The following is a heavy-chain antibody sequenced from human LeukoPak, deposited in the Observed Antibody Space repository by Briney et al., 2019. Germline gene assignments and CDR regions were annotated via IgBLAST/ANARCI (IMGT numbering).Heavy chain of an antibody. CDR2: IYHSVST. J-gene: IGHJ4*02. V-gene: IGHV4-38-2*01. Sequence: SDTLCLTCAVSGYSISSGYHWGWIRQSTGQGVEWIGRIYHSVSTYYNPSLKSRVTKSVDTSNNQFSLKLSSVNAADTAVYYCARWERWLHFDYWGQGTLVTVSS. CDR3: ARWERWLHFDY. CDR1: GYSISSGYH. D-gene: IGHD5-24*01.